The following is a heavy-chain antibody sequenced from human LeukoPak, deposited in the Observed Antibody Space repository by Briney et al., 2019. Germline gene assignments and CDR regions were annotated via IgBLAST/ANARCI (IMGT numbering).Heavy chain of an antibody. CDR2: IKQDGSEK. V-gene: IGHV3-7*05. Sequence: GGSLRLSCAASGFTFSSYWMSWVRQAPGKGLEWVANIKQDGSEKYYVDSVRGRFTISRDNAKNSLYLQMNSLRAEDTAVYYCARDEHSSGWYLPPYYYYGMDVWGQGTTVTVSS. CDR3: ARDEHSSGWYLPPYYYYGMDV. J-gene: IGHJ6*02. D-gene: IGHD6-19*01. CDR1: GFTFSSYW.